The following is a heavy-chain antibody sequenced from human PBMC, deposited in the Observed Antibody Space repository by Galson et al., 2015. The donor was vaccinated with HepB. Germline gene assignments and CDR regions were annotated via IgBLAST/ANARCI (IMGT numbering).Heavy chain of an antibody. CDR2: ISTDGSGT. Sequence: SLRLSCAASGFSLSNYWMHWVRQAPGKGLVWVSRISTDGSGTNYADSVAGRFAISRDNPKNTLYLQMNSLKAEDTAVYYCSRDTRGDAFDIWGLGTMVTVSS. D-gene: IGHD1-26*01. J-gene: IGHJ3*02. V-gene: IGHV3-74*01. CDR1: GFSLSNYW. CDR3: SRDTRGDAFDI.